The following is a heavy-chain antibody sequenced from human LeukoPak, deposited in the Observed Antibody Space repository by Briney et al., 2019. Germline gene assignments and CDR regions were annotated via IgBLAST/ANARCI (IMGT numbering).Heavy chain of an antibody. V-gene: IGHV4-39*07. Sequence: SETLSLTCTVSGGSISSCSYYWGWTRQPTGKGLEWFGSIYYSERTYYNPPLKGQVTISVATAKYQFSLKLSSVTAADAAVYYCERTAVDTAMVYRPSFSDSSGYYWGFDYWGQGTLVTVSS. J-gene: IGHJ4*02. CDR2: IYYSERT. CDR3: ERTAVDTAMVYRPSFSDSSGYYWGFDY. CDR1: GGSISSCSYY. D-gene: IGHD3-22*01.